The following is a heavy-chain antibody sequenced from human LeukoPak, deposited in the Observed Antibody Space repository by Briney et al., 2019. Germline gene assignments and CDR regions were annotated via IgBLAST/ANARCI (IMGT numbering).Heavy chain of an antibody. CDR2: IYYSGST. J-gene: IGHJ6*02. CDR3: ARGRVQLWLRGNYYYGMDV. CDR1: GGSISSGGYY. V-gene: IGHV4-31*03. Sequence: SETLSLTCTVSGGSISSGGYYWSWIRQHPGKGLEWIGYIYYSGSTYYNPSLKSRVTISVDTSKNQYSLKLSSVTAADTAVYYCARGRVQLWLRGNYYYGMDVWGQGTTVTVSS. D-gene: IGHD5-18*01.